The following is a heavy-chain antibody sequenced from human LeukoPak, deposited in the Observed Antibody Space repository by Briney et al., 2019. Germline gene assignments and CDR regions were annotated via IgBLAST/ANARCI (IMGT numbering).Heavy chain of an antibody. CDR3: ARDFYDGFALDY. CDR2: IFSSSTYI. J-gene: IGHJ4*02. Sequence: GGSLRLSCVASGFTFSSRDWMTWVRQAPGKGLEWVSFIFSSSTYIYYTDSVKGRFTISRDNARNSLYLQMDNLRAEDTGVYYCARDFYDGFALDYWGQGTLVTVSS. V-gene: IGHV3-21*03. D-gene: IGHD2/OR15-2a*01. CDR1: GFTFSSRDW.